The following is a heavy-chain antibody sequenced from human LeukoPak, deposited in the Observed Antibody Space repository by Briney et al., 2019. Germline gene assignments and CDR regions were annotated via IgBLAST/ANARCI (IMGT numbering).Heavy chain of an antibody. CDR1: GFTFSSYG. CDR3: ATDRWESIAAAGTDWFDP. D-gene: IGHD6-13*01. J-gene: IGHJ5*02. Sequence: GGSLRLSCGASGFTFSSYGMHWVRQAPGKGLEGGAVIWYDGSNQYYADSVKGRFTISRDNSKNTLYLQMNSLRAEDTAVYYCATDRWESIAAAGTDWFDPWGQGTLVTVSS. CDR2: IWYDGSNQ. V-gene: IGHV3-33*01.